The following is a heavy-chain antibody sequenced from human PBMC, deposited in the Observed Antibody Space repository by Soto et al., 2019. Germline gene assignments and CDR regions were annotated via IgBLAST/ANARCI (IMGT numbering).Heavy chain of an antibody. CDR3: VKEVGPCCDWSYYFDY. J-gene: IGHJ4*02. V-gene: IGHV3-64D*06. CDR1: GFSFSDFA. D-gene: IGHD3-9*01. CDR2: ISNNASDT. Sequence: GGSLRLSCSAAGFSFSDFAIHWVRQAPGKGLEYVSAISNNASDTYYADSVRGRFTISRDNSKNTLYLQMSSLTPEDTAVYYCVKEVGPCCDWSYYFDYWGQGTVVTVSS.